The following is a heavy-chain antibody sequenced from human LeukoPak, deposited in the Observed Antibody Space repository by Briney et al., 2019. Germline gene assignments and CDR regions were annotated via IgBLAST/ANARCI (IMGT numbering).Heavy chain of an antibody. CDR2: IYSGGST. Sequence: PGGSLRLSCAASGFTVSSNYMSWVRQAPGKGLEWVSVIYSGGSTYYADSVKGRFTISRDNSKNALYLQMNSLRAEDTAVYYCARVPSLWFGEPPDDYWGQGTLVTVSS. J-gene: IGHJ4*02. D-gene: IGHD3-10*01. V-gene: IGHV3-53*01. CDR1: GFTVSSNY. CDR3: ARVPSLWFGEPPDDY.